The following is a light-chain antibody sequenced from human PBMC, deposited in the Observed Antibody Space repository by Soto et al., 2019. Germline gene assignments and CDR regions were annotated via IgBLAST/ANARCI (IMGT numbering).Light chain of an antibody. CDR2: DDS. V-gene: IGLV3-21*02. Sequence: SYELTQPPSVSVAPGQTARITCGGNNIGSKSVHWYQQKPGQAPVLVVCDDSVRPSGIPERFSGSNSGNTATLTISRVEAGDEGDYYCQVWDSGSDHYVFXTGTKVTVL. CDR1: NIGSKS. J-gene: IGLJ1*01. CDR3: QVWDSGSDHYV.